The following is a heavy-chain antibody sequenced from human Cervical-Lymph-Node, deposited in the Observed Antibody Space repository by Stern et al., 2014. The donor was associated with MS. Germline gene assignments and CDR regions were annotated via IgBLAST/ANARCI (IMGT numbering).Heavy chain of an antibody. V-gene: IGHV2-70*01. Sequence: QVTLKESGPALVKPTQTLTLTCTFSGFSLSTSGMCVSWIRQPPGKALEWLALIDWDDDKYYSTSLKTRLTISKDTSKNQVVLTMTNMDPVDTATYYCARLYYYDSSGYYDAFDIWGQGTMVTVSS. D-gene: IGHD3-22*01. CDR2: IDWDDDK. CDR1: GFSLSTSGMC. J-gene: IGHJ3*02. CDR3: ARLYYYDSSGYYDAFDI.